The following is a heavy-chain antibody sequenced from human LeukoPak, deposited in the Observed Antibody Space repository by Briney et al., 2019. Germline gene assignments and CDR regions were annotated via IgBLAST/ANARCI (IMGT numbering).Heavy chain of an antibody. Sequence: SETLSLTCAVSAASISNYYWSWIRQAPGRGLEWIGYISTSGSTNYNPSLKSRVSISLDTSKNRFSLNLNFVTAADTAVYYCASPRSGYRYTFDYWGQGALVTVSS. J-gene: IGHJ4*02. CDR1: AASISNYY. CDR2: ISTSGST. D-gene: IGHD3-22*01. CDR3: ASPRSGYRYTFDY. V-gene: IGHV4-4*09.